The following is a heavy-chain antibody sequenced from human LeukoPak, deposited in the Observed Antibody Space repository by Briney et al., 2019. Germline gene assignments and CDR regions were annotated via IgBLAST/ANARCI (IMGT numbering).Heavy chain of an antibody. V-gene: IGHV1-18*01. CDR2: ISAYNGNT. J-gene: IGHJ6*02. CDR1: GYTFTSYG. D-gene: IGHD2-2*01. Sequence: VASVKVSCKASGYTFTSYGISWVRQAPGQGLEWMGWISAYNGNTNYAQKLQGRVTMTTDTSTSTAYMELRSLRSDDTAVYYCARFTFCSSTSCYAYYYYGMDVWGQGTTVTVSS. CDR3: ARFTFCSSTSCYAYYYYGMDV.